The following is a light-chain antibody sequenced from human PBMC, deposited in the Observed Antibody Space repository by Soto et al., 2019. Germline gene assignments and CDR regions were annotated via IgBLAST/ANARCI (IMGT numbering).Light chain of an antibody. J-gene: IGKJ5*01. CDR3: QQYGSSPIT. V-gene: IGKV3D-20*01. CDR2: DAS. CDR1: QSVTNNY. Sequence: EGVLTQPPGTLSLSPGERATLSCRASQSVTNNYLAWYQQKPGLAPRLLIYDASSRATGIPDRFSGSGSGTDFTLTISRLEPEDFAVYYCQQYGSSPITFGQGTRLEIK.